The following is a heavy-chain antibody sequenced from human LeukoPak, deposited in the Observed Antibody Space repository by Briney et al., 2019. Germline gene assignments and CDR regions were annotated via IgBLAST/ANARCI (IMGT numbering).Heavy chain of an antibody. CDR2: IKHDGSEK. CDR1: GFTFSNYW. J-gene: IGHJ4*02. CDR3: ARVGGDSSSWQFAY. V-gene: IGHV3-7*01. Sequence: PGGSVRLSCAASGFTFSNYWMSWVRQAPGKGLEWVANIKHDGSEKYYVDSVKARFTISRDNAKKSLYLQVSSLRAEDTAVYYCARVGGDSSSWQFAYWGQGTLVTVSS. D-gene: IGHD6-13*01.